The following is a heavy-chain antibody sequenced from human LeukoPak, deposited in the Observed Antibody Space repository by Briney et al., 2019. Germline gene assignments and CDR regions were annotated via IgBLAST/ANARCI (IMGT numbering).Heavy chain of an antibody. CDR3: AKAARGAVAGYY. V-gene: IGHV3-30*02. J-gene: IGHJ4*02. CDR1: GFTFSSYG. CDR2: IRYDGSNK. D-gene: IGHD6-19*01. Sequence: GGSLRLSCAASGFTFSSYGMHWVRQAPGKGLEWVAFIRYDGSNKYYADSVKGRFTISRDNSKNTLYLQMNSLRAEDTAVYYYAKAARGAVAGYYWGQGTLVTVSS.